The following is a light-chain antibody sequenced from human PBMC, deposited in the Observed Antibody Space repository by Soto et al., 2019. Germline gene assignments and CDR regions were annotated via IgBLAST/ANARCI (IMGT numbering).Light chain of an antibody. CDR1: QSINRW. CDR3: QQYNSYWM. CDR2: DAS. V-gene: IGKV1-5*01. Sequence: DIQMTQSPSTLSASVGDRVTISFRASQSINRWLSWYQQKPGKVPNLLIYDASSLESGVASRFSVSGSVTEFTVTISSLQRDDFAAYYCQQYNSYWMFGQGTKVDIK. J-gene: IGKJ1*01.